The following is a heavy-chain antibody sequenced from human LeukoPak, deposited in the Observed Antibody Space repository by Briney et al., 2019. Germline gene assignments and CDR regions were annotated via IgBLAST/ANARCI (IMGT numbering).Heavy chain of an antibody. V-gene: IGHV4-59*08. CDR1: GGSISSYY. CDR3: ASQSGYQLPSTFDY. Sequence: SETLSLTCTVSGGSISSYYWSWIRQPPGKGLEWIGYIYYSGSTNYNPSLKSRVTISVDTSKNQFSPKLSSVTAADTAVYYCASQSGYQLPSTFDYWGQGTLVTVSS. CDR2: IYYSGST. J-gene: IGHJ4*02. D-gene: IGHD2-2*01.